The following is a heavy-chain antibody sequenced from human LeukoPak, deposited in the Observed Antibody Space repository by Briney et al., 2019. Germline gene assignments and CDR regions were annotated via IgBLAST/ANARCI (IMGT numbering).Heavy chain of an antibody. CDR2: INHRGST. J-gene: IGHJ6*02. V-gene: IGHV4-34*01. CDR3: ARDQYEVEDDSSGYPYYYYYGMDV. D-gene: IGHD3-22*01. CDR1: GGSFSGYD. Sequence: SETLSLTCAVYGGSFSGYDWNWVRQPAGRGREWIGEINHRGSTNYNPSLKSRVTISVDTSKNQFSLKLSSVTAADTAVYYCARDQYEVEDDSSGYPYYYYYGMDVWGQGTTVTVSS.